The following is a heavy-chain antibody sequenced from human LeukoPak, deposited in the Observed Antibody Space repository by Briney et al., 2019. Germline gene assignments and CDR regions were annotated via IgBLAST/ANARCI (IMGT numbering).Heavy chain of an antibody. CDR2: INHSGST. D-gene: IGHD2-2*01. J-gene: IGHJ4*02. CDR1: GGSSSGYY. Sequence: PSETLSLTCAVYGGSSSGYYWSWIRQPPGKGLEWIGEINHSGSTNYNPSLKSRVTISVDTSKNQFSLKLSSVTAADTAVFYCARGGDVVVPAAMLALLLWGQGTLVTVSS. V-gene: IGHV4-34*01. CDR3: ARGGDVVVPAAMLALLL.